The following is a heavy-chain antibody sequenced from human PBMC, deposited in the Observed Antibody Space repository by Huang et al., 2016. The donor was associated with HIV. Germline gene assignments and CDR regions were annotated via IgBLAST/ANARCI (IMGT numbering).Heavy chain of an antibody. Sequence: QLRESGPGLVTPSETLSLTCSASGTSMTSSAFYWVWFRQPPGRGLEWIGSVYFLGNTYYNPSLKSRVTIYIDTANKQYSMRRTSVTAADTAVYFCAREVRSVDTDRPDGYYYRGLDVWGQGTTVIVSS. CDR3: AREVRSVDTDRPDGYYYRGLDV. V-gene: IGHV4-39*02. J-gene: IGHJ6*02. CDR2: VYFLGNT. CDR1: GTSMTSSAFY. D-gene: IGHD2-2*03.